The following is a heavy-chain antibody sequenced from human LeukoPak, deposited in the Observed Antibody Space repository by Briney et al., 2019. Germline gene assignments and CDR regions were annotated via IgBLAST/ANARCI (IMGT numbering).Heavy chain of an antibody. CDR1: GYTFSDNY. V-gene: IGHV1-2*06. CDR2: IIPKSGVT. Sequence: ASVTVSCKASGYTFSDNYMHWVRQAPGQGLQWMGRIIPKSGVTNYAQKFQGRVTMTRDTSISTAYMELSSLGSDDTAVYYCARLANGDRNFDYWGQGTRVTVSS. J-gene: IGHJ4*02. CDR3: ARLANGDRNFDY. D-gene: IGHD4-17*01.